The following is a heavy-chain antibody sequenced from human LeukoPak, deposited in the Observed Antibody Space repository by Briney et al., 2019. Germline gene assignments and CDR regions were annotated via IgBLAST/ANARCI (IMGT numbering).Heavy chain of an antibody. D-gene: IGHD5-18*01. V-gene: IGHV3-30-3*01. CDR1: GFTFSNYA. CDR3: AKRRIPGRVDDAFDI. J-gene: IGHJ3*02. Sequence: GPSLRLSCAASGFTFSNYAIHWVRQAPGKGLEWVAVVSNDGTNKLYADSVKGRFTISRDNSRSTVYLQLNSLSPEDTALYYCAKRRIPGRVDDAFDIWGQGTMVTVSS. CDR2: VSNDGTNK.